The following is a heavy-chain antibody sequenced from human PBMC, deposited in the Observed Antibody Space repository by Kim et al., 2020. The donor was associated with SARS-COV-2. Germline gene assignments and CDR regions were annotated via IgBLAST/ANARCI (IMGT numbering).Heavy chain of an antibody. CDR1: GFTFSSYW. CDR2: INSDGSST. D-gene: IGHD6-13*01. CDR3: ARVWGLENLRIAAAAWDYYGMDV. Sequence: GGSLRLSCAASGFTFSSYWMHWVRQAPGKGLVWVSRINSDGSSTSYADSVKGRFTISRDNAKNTLYLQMNSLRAEDTAVYYCARVWGLENLRIAAAAWDYYGMDVWGQGTTVTVSS. J-gene: IGHJ6*02. V-gene: IGHV3-74*01.